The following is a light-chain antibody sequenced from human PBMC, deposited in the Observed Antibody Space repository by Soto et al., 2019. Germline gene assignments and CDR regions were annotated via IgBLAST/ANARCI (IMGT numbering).Light chain of an antibody. V-gene: IGKV1-6*01. Sequence: IPMTQSPLSLSASVGDRVIITCRASRDIGNDLGWYQQKPGKAPKLLIFAASTLQSGVPSRFSGSGSGTVFTLTISSLHPEDFATYFCLQDYNLPRTFGQGTTVQI. CDR3: LQDYNLPRT. CDR2: AAS. J-gene: IGKJ1*01. CDR1: RDIGND.